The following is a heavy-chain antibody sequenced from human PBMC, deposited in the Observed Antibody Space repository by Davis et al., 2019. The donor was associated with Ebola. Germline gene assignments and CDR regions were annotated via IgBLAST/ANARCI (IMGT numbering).Heavy chain of an antibody. CDR1: GGSFSGYY. CDR2: INHSGST. V-gene: IGHV4-34*01. CDR3: ARGYTVVVPAAISSGWFDP. J-gene: IGHJ5*02. D-gene: IGHD2-2*01. Sequence: SETLSLTCAVYGGSFSGYYWSWIRQPPGKGLEWIGEINHSGSTNYNPSLKSRVTISVDTSKNQFSLKLSSVTAADTAVYYCARGYTVVVPAAISSGWFDPWGQGTLVTVPS.